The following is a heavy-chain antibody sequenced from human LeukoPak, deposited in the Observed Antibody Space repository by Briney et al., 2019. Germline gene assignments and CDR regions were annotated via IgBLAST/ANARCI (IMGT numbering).Heavy chain of an antibody. CDR2: IYYSGST. J-gene: IGHJ4*02. CDR3: ARGHYDSSGYYYLFDY. D-gene: IGHD3-22*01. CDR1: GGSISSYY. Sequence: SETLSLTCTVSGGSISSYYWSWIRQPPGKGLEWIGYIYYSGSTNYNPSLKSRVTISVDTSKNQFSLKLSSATAADTAVYYCARGHYDSSGYYYLFDYWGQGTLVTVSS. V-gene: IGHV4-59*01.